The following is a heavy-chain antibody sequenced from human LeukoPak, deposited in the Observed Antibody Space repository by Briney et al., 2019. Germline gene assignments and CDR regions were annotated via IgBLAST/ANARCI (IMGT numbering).Heavy chain of an antibody. CDR1: GGSISSYY. V-gene: IGHV4-34*01. J-gene: IGHJ4*02. Sequence: SETLSLTCTVSGGSISSYYWSWIRQPPGKGLEWIGEINHSGSTNYNPSLKSRVTISVDTSKNQFSLKLSSVTAADTAVYYCARGWGYYDYVWGSYRPLDYWGQGTLVTVSS. CDR2: INHSGST. D-gene: IGHD3-16*02. CDR3: ARGWGYYDYVWGSYRPLDY.